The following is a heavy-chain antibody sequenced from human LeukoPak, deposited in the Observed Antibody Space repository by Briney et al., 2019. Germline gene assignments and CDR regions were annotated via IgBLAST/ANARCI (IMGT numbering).Heavy chain of an antibody. D-gene: IGHD3-22*01. CDR3: ARGPGGRSGYYPLEDYYYYYYMDV. CDR1: GYTFNRNA. J-gene: IGHJ6*03. V-gene: IGHV1-18*01. CDR2: IRVYNGNT. Sequence: ASVKVSCKASGYTFNRNAINWVRQAPGQGLEWMGWIRVYNGNTNYAQKLQGRVTMTTDTSTSTAYMELRSLRSDDTAVYYCARGPGGRSGYYPLEDYYYYYYMDVWGKGTTVTVSS.